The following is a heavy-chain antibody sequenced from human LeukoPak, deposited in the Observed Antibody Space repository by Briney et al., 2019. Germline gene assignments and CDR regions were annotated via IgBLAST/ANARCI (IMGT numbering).Heavy chain of an antibody. Sequence: PSETLSLTCTVSGGSISSYYWSWIRQPAGKGLEWIGRIYTSGSTKYNPSLKSRVTMSVDTSKNQFSLKLSSVTAADTAVYYCARGPNEYSSSYPLDYWGQGTLVTVSS. V-gene: IGHV4-4*07. D-gene: IGHD6-6*01. J-gene: IGHJ4*02. CDR3: ARGPNEYSSSYPLDY. CDR1: GGSISSYY. CDR2: IYTSGST.